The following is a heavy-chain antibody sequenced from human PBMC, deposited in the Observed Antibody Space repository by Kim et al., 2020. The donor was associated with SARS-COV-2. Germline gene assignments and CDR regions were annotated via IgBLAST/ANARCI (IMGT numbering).Heavy chain of an antibody. V-gene: IGHV4-59*13. J-gene: IGHJ4*02. CDR3: AREGEDGYNLAYFDY. CDR2: IYYSGST. Sequence: SETLSPTCTVSGGSISSYYWSWIRQPPGKGLEWIGYIYYSGSTNYNPSLKSRVTISVDTSKNQFSLKLSSVTAADTAVYYCAREGEDGYNLAYFDYWGQGTLVTVSS. CDR1: GGSISSYY. D-gene: IGHD5-12*01.